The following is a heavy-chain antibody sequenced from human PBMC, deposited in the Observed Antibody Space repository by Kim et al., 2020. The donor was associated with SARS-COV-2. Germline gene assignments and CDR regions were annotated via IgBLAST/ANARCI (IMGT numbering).Heavy chain of an antibody. CDR2: IRSKAYGGTT. CDR3: TRESITMVRGVIMRFGPHAFGI. J-gene: IGHJ3*02. CDR1: GFTFGDYA. V-gene: IGHV3-49*04. D-gene: IGHD3-10*01. Sequence: GGSLRLSCTASGFTFGDYAMSWVRQAPGKGLEWVGFIRSKAYGGTTEYAASVKGRFTISRDDSKSIAYLQMNSLKTEDTAVYYCTRESITMVRGVIMRFGPHAFGIWGQGTMVTVSS.